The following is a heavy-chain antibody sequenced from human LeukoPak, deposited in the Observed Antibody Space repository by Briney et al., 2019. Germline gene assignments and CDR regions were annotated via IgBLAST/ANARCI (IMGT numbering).Heavy chain of an antibody. CDR3: ARHLVAATLDYFDY. D-gene: IGHD2-15*01. Sequence: PSETLSLTCTVSGGSISSSSYYWGWIRQPPGKGLEWIGSIYYSGSTYYNPSLKSRVTISVDTSKNQFSLKLSSVTAADTAVYYCARHLVAATLDYFDYRGQGTLVTVSS. CDR1: GGSISSSSYY. CDR2: IYYSGST. V-gene: IGHV4-39*01. J-gene: IGHJ4*02.